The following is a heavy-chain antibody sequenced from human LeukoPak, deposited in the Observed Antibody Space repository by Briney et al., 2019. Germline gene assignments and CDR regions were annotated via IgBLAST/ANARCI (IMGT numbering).Heavy chain of an antibody. CDR1: AYSFTNYW. V-gene: IGHV5-51*01. Sequence: GESLQISCQGSAYSFTNYWIGWVRQMPGKGLEWMGIIYPGDSETRYSPSFQGQVTISADKSITTAYLQWTSLKASDTAMYYCARRAPNDAFHIWGQGTMVTVSS. CDR2: IYPGDSET. J-gene: IGHJ3*02. CDR3: ARRAPNDAFHI.